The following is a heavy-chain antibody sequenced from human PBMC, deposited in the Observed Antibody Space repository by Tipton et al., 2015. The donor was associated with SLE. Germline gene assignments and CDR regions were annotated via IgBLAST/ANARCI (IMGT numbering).Heavy chain of an antibody. D-gene: IGHD3-9*01. V-gene: IGHV4-59*01. Sequence: LRLSCTVSGGSISSYYWSWVRQPPGKGLEWIGYIYYTGSTNYNPSLKSRATISVDTSKNLFSLKLSSVTAADTAVYYCARAYYDILPPSGMDVWGQGPPVPFSS. CDR3: ARAYYDILPPSGMDV. CDR2: IYYTGST. CDR1: GGSISSYY. J-gene: IGHJ6*02.